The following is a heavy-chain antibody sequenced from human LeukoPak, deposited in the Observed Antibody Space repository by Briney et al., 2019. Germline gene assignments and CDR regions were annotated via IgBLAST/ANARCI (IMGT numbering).Heavy chain of an antibody. CDR3: ARDPQLGPFDY. V-gene: IGHV4-4*07. D-gene: IGHD6-6*01. J-gene: IGHJ4*02. Sequence: NPSETLSLTCTVSGGSISSYHWSWIRQPAGKGLEWIGRIYTSGRTNYNPSLKSRVTMSVDTSKKQFSLKLSSVTAADTAVYYCARDPQLGPFDYWGQGTLVTVSS. CDR2: IYTSGRT. CDR1: GGSISSYH.